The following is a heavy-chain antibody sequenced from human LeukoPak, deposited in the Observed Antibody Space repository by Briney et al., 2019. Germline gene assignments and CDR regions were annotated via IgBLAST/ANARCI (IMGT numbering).Heavy chain of an antibody. D-gene: IGHD5-12*01. V-gene: IGHV4-34*01. CDR1: GGSFSGYY. CDR2: INHSGST. J-gene: IGHJ3*02. CDR3: ARSYEGAFDI. Sequence: SETLSLTCAVYGGSFSGYYWSWIRQPPGKGLEWIGEINHSGSTNYNPSLKSRVTISVDTSKNQFSLKLSSVTAADTAVYHCARSYEGAFDIWGQGTMVTVSS.